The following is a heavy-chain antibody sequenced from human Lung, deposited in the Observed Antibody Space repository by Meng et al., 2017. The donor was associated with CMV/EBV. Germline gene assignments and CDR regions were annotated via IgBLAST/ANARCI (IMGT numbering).Heavy chain of an antibody. CDR2: LIAVFDKT. Sequence: QVQVVHSGAEVKKPGASVKVACKTSGGSFSTHTFSWVRQAPGQGLEWMGGLIAVFDKTKAAPRFQDRVTFTADESTSTAYMELSSLTFDDTAVYFCARGRRNEPLFDYWGQGTLVTVSS. V-gene: IGHV1-69*13. CDR1: GGSFSTHT. D-gene: IGHD1-14*01. CDR3: ARGRRNEPLFDY. J-gene: IGHJ4*02.